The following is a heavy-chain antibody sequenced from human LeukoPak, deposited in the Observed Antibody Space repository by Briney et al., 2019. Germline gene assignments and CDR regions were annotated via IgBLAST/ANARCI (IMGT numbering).Heavy chain of an antibody. CDR3: ARDTRWGGEDFGF. J-gene: IGHJ4*02. CDR2: IKQDGREK. CDR1: GFTFSSYW. V-gene: IGHV3-7*04. Sequence: GGSLRLSCAASGFTFSSYWMTWVRQAPGKGLEWVANIKQDGREKYYVDSVKGRFTISRDNAKNSVYLQMNSLRAEDTAVYYCARDTRWGGEDFGFWGQGTLVTASS. D-gene: IGHD2-2*01.